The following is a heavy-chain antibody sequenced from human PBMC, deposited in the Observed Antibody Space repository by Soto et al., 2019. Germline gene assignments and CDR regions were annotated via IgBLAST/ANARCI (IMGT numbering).Heavy chain of an antibody. CDR3: ARTLGYSTFGNWFDP. CDR1: GGSISSYY. D-gene: IGHD4-4*01. Sequence: SETLSLSCTVSGGSISSYYWSWIRQPPGKGLEWIGYIYYSGSTNYNPSLKSRVTISVDTSKNQFSLKLSSVTAADTAVYYCARTLGYSTFGNWFDPWGQGTLVTVS. CDR2: IYYSGST. V-gene: IGHV4-59*01. J-gene: IGHJ5*02.